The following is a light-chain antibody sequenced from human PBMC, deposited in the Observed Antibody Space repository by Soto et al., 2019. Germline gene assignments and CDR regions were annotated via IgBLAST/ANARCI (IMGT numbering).Light chain of an antibody. Sequence: EIVLTQSPGTLALSPGDRATLSCRASQSVSSSYLAWYQQKPGQAPRLLICGASSSSTGIPDRFSGRGSGTHFTLTISRLEPEDFAVYYCQQYGSSPPITFGGGTKVEIK. J-gene: IGKJ4*01. CDR2: GAS. CDR3: QQYGSSPPIT. V-gene: IGKV3-20*01. CDR1: QSVSSSY.